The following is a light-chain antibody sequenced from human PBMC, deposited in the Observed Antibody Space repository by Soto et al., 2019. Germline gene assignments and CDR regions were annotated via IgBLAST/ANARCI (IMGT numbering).Light chain of an antibody. CDR1: QSISSY. CDR2: AAS. J-gene: IGKJ1*01. CDR3: QQSYSTPWT. V-gene: IGKV1-39*01. Sequence: DIQMTQSPSSLSASVGDRVTITCRASQSISSYLNWYQQKPGKAPKLLIYAASSLQSWVPSRFSGSGSGTDFTLTISSLQPEDFATYYCQQSYSTPWTFGQGTKVDI.